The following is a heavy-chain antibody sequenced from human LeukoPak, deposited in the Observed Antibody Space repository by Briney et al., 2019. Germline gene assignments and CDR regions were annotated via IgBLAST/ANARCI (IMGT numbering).Heavy chain of an antibody. J-gene: IGHJ4*02. CDR3: ARKNVAAAGPIDY. V-gene: IGHV2-70*11. D-gene: IGHD6-13*01. CDR1: GGFISSYYW. CDR2: IHWDDDK. Sequence: TLSLTCTVSGGFISSYYWSWIRQPPGKALELLARIHWDDDKYYSISLKTRLTISKDTSKNQVILTVTNMDPLDTATYYCARKNVAAAGPIDYWGQGNLVTVSS.